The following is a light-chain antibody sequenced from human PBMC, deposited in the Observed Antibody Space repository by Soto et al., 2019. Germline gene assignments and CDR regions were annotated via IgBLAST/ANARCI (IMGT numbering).Light chain of an antibody. CDR2: EVS. Sequence: QSVLTQPASVSGSPGQSITISCTGKSSDIGDYNYVSWYQQHPGKAPKLMIYEVSNRPSGISNRFSGSKSGNTASLTLSGLQADDEADYYCSSYTSTSSYVFGTGTKLTVL. CDR1: SSDIGDYNY. V-gene: IGLV2-14*01. J-gene: IGLJ1*01. CDR3: SSYTSTSSYV.